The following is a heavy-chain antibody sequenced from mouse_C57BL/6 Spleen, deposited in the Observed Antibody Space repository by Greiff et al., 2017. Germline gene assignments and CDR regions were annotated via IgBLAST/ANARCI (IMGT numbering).Heavy chain of an antibody. Sequence: QVQLQQSGAELVRPGTSVKVSCKASGYAFTNYLIEWVKQRPGQGLEWIGVINPGSGGTNYNEKFKGKATLTADKSSSTAYMQLSSLTSEDSAVYFCARSRRSSPSWFAYWGQGTLVTVSA. CDR3: ARSRRSSPSWFAY. J-gene: IGHJ3*01. CDR1: GYAFTNYL. D-gene: IGHD1-1*01. V-gene: IGHV1-54*01. CDR2: INPGSGGT.